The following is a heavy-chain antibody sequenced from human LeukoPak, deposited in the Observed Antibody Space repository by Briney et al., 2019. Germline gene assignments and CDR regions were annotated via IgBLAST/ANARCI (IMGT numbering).Heavy chain of an antibody. CDR1: GGTFISYA. J-gene: IGHJ6*02. D-gene: IGHD4-11*01. V-gene: IGHV1-69*13. CDR3: ARETAKTVANYYYYYGMDV. CDR2: IIPIFGTA. Sequence: ASVKVSCKASGGTFISYAISWVRQAPGQGLEWMGGIIPIFGTANYAQKFQGRVTITADESTSTAYMELSSLRSEDTAVYYCARETAKTVANYYYYYGMDVWGQGTTVTVSS.